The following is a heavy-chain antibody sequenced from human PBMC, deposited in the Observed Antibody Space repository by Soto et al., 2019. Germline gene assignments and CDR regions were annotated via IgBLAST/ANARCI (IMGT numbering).Heavy chain of an antibody. D-gene: IGHD4-17*01. CDR3: ARVSEMGTATKGDYYYRDV. CDR2: IIPILNIS. Sequence: QVQLVQSGAEVKKPGSSVKVSCKASGGTFSNYTISWVRQAPGQGLEWMGRIIPILNISNYAQKFQGRVTITADKSTSTTYMELSSLRSEDTAVDYGARVSEMGTATKGDYYYRDVWGKGTTVSVPS. J-gene: IGHJ6*03. CDR1: GGTFSNYT. V-gene: IGHV1-69*02.